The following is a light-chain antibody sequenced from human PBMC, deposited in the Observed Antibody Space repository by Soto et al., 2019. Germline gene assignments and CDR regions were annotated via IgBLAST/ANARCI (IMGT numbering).Light chain of an antibody. Sequence: EIVMTQSPATLSVSPGERATLSCRASQSVSSNLAWSQQKPGQAPRLLIYGASTRATGIPARFSGSGSGTDFTLTISSLEPEDFAVYYCQQRSNWLSITFGQGTRLEIK. J-gene: IGKJ5*01. CDR3: QQRSNWLSIT. CDR2: GAS. CDR1: QSVSSN. V-gene: IGKV3-15*01.